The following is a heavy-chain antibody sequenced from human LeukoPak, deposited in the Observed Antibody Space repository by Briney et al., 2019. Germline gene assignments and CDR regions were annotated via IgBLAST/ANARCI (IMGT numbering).Heavy chain of an antibody. CDR1: GFTFSNYG. D-gene: IGHD1-26*01. CDR3: ASEWELGTSAFDI. V-gene: IGHV3-30*02. Sequence: GGSLRLSCAASGFTFSNYGMEWVRQAPGKGLEWVAFIRHDGSDKYYADSVKGRFTISRDNSKNTLYLQMNSLRAEDTAVYYCASEWELGTSAFDIWGQGTMVTVSS. CDR2: IRHDGSDK. J-gene: IGHJ3*02.